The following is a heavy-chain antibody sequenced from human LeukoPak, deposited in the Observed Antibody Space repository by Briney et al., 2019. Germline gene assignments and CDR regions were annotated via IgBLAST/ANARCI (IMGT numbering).Heavy chain of an antibody. CDR3: ARDVGIGYYDSSGYYGMDV. Sequence: ASVKVSCTASGGTFSSYAISWVRQAPGQGLEWMGRIIPILGIANYAQKFQGRVTITADKSTSTAYMELSSLRSEDTAVYYCARDVGIGYYDSSGYYGMDVWGQGTTVTVSS. J-gene: IGHJ6*02. V-gene: IGHV1-69*04. CDR2: IIPILGIA. D-gene: IGHD3-22*01. CDR1: GGTFSSYA.